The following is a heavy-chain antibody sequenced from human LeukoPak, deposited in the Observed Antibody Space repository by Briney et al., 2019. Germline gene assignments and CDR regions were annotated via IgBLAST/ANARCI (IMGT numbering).Heavy chain of an antibody. CDR3: ARAPDTAMAYYYYGMDV. CDR1: GFTFSSYA. CDR2: ISYDGSNK. J-gene: IGHJ6*02. V-gene: IGHV3-30-3*01. D-gene: IGHD5-18*01. Sequence: GGSLRLSCAAPGFTFSSYAMHWVRQAPGKGLEWVAVISYDGSNKYYADSVKGRFTISRDNSKNTLYLQMNSLRAEDTAVYYCARAPDTAMAYYYYGMDVWGQGTTVTVSS.